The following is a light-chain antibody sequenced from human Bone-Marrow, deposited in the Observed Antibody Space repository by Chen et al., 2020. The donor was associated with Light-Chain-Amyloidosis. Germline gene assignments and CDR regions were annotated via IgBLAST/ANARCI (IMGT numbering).Light chain of an antibody. V-gene: IGLV3-19*01. CDR2: GKD. CDR1: GLRRDY. J-gene: IGLJ2*01. CDR3: NSRDSSGNHLL. Sequence: SELTQDPAVSVALGPTVTIPCQGDGLRRDYASWHQQKPGQAPVVVIYGKDNRPSGIPDRFSASSSGNTASLTITGAQAEDEADYYCNSRDSSGNHLLFGGGTTLTVL.